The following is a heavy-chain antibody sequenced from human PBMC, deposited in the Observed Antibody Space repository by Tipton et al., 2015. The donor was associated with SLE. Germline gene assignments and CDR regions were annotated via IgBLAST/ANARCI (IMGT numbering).Heavy chain of an antibody. CDR1: GFTFSTYG. D-gene: IGHD2-21*01. CDR3: ARHHVVIAPNWFDP. J-gene: IGHJ5*02. Sequence: SLRLSCAASGFTFSTYGMHWVRQAPGKGLQWEAFIRYDGSNKYYADSVKGRVTISRDTSKNQFSLRLSSVTAADTAVYYCARHHVVIAPNWFDPWGQGTLVTVSS. CDR2: IRYDGSNK. V-gene: IGHV3-33*01.